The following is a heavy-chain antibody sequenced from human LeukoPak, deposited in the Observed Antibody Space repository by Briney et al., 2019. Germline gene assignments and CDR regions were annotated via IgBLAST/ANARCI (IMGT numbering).Heavy chain of an antibody. CDR2: INPNSGGT. D-gene: IGHD5-24*01. V-gene: IGHV1-2*02. CDR3: ARNRYGYNFGY. Sequence: ASVKVSCKASGYTFTDYYFHWVRQAPRQGLEWMGWINPNSGGTNYAQKFQGRVTMTRDTSISTAYMELSSLTSDDTAVYYCARNRYGYNFGYWAQGTLVTVSS. J-gene: IGHJ4*02. CDR1: GYTFTDYY.